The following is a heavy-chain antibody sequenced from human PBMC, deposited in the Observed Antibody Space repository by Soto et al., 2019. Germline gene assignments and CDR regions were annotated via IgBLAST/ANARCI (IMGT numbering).Heavy chain of an antibody. CDR2: ISGSGGST. D-gene: IGHD3-16*01. Sequence: GGSLRLSCAASGFTFISYAMSWVRQAPGKGLEWVSAISGSGGSTYYADSVKGRFTISRGNSKNTLYLQMNSLRAEDTAVYYCAKIAFRGVYFDYWGQGTLVTVSS. CDR3: AKIAFRGVYFDY. V-gene: IGHV3-23*01. CDR1: GFTFISYA. J-gene: IGHJ4*02.